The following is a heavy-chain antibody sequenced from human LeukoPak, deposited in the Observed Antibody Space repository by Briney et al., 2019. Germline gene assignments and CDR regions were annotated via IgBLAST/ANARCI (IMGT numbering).Heavy chain of an antibody. J-gene: IGHJ4*02. CDR1: GGSFSGYY. V-gene: IGHV4-39*01. CDR3: ARRAPAPTTYYDYVWGSYRLTGGFDY. Sequence: SETLSLTCAVYGGSFSGYYWGWIRQPPGKGLEWIGSIYYSGSTYYNPSLKSRVTISVDTSKNQFSLKLSSVTAADTAVYYCARRAPAPTTYYDYVWGSYRLTGGFDYWGQGTLVTVSS. CDR2: IYYSGST. D-gene: IGHD3-16*02.